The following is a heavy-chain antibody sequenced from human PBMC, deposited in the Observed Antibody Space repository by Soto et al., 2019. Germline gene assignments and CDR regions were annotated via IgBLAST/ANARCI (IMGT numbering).Heavy chain of an antibody. V-gene: IGHV4-31*03. CDR3: LRDQCGDLDF. Sequence: QVQLQESGPGLVKPSETLSLTCTVSGASIGRGGYYWTWIRQHPGKALEWIGHIHFSGETNYNPSLMGRVPLSMATSRTPFPVHLPSVTAADPPIYYALRDQCGDLDFGGQGSLVTVSS. CDR2: IHFSGET. D-gene: IGHD2-21*01. J-gene: IGHJ4*02. CDR1: GASIGRGGYY.